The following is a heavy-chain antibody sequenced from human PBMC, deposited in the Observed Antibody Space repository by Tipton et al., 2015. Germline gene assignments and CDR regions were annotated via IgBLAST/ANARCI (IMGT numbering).Heavy chain of an antibody. CDR3: ARARGRHGGLFDS. D-gene: IGHD4-23*01. CDR1: GGSISRSSYY. CDR2: IYHRGDT. V-gene: IGHV4-39*07. J-gene: IGHJ4*02. Sequence: TLSLTCTVSGGSISRSSYYWGWIRQPPGKGLEWIGSIYHRGDTNYNPSLKSRVTMSRDTSKTQFSLEMRSVTATDTAVYYCARARGRHGGLFDSWGQGTLVTVSS.